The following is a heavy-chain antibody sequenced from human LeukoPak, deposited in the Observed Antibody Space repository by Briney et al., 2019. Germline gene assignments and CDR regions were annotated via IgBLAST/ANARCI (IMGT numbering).Heavy chain of an antibody. V-gene: IGHV3-48*03. D-gene: IGHD3-10*01. CDR1: GFTFSSYE. CDR3: ALLWFGDQLYYFDY. Sequence: GGSLRLSCAASGFTFSSYEMNWVRQAPGKGLEWVSYISSSGSTIYYADSVKGRFTISRDNAKNSLYLQMNSLRAEDTAVYYCALLWFGDQLYYFDYGGQGTLVTVSS. J-gene: IGHJ4*02. CDR2: ISSSGSTI.